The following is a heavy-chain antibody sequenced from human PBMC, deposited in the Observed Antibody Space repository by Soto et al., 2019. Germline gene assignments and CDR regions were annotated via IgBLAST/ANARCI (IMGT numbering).Heavy chain of an antibody. CDR2: MNPKSGNT. CDR3: VRAPLDYYPADYFDT. Sequence: ASVKVSCKASGYLFTENDINWVRQATGQGPEWMGWMNPKSGNTGYAQKFQGRVSMTRDNSKTTAYMELSSLGSEDTAVYYCVRAPLDYYPADYFDTWGQGTQVTVSS. V-gene: IGHV1-8*01. D-gene: IGHD3-10*01. J-gene: IGHJ4*02. CDR1: GYLFTEND.